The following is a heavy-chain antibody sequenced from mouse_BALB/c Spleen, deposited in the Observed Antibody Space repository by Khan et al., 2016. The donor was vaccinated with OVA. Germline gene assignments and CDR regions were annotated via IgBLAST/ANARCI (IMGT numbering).Heavy chain of an antibody. CDR3: ARGASYWYFDV. CDR2: INTYTGEP. Sequence: QIQLVQSGPELKKPGETVKISCKASAYTFTNYGMNWVKQAPGKGLKWMGWINTYTGEPTYTDDFKGRFAFSLETSASTDYLQINNLKNEDMATYFCARGASYWYFDVWGAGTTVTVSS. CDR1: AYTFTNYG. J-gene: IGHJ1*01. V-gene: IGHV9-1*02.